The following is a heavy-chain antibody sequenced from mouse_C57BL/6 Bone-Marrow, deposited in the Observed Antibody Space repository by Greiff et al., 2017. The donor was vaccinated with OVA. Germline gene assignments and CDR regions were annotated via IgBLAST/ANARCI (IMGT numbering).Heavy chain of an antibody. J-gene: IGHJ4*01. CDR3: AKREGYWDYGGYYAMDY. CDR2: IWGGGST. Sequence: QVQLKQSGPGLVAPSQSLSITCTVSGFSLTSYGVDWVRQPPGKGLEWLGVIWGGGSTNSNSALMSRLSISQDNSTCQVFLKMNSLQTDDTAMYYCAKREGYWDYGGYYAMDYWGQGTSVTVSS. CDR1: GFSLTSYG. D-gene: IGHD2-4*01. V-gene: IGHV2-9*01.